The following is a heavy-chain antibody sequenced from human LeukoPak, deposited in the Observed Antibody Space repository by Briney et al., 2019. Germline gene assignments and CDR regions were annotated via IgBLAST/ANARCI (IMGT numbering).Heavy chain of an antibody. V-gene: IGHV1-69*13. J-gene: IGHJ6*02. CDR1: GGTFSSYA. Sequence: SVKVSCKASGGTFSSYAISWVRQAPGQGLEWMGGIIPIFGTANYAQKFQGRVTITADESTSTAYMELSSLRSKDTAVYYCARAGVGYCGSTSCYTEYYYYGMDVWGQGTTVTVSS. CDR2: IIPIFGTA. D-gene: IGHD2-2*02. CDR3: ARAGVGYCGSTSCYTEYYYYGMDV.